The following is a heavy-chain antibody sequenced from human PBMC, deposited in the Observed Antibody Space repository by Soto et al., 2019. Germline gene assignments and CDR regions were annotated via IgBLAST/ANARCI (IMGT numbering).Heavy chain of an antibody. CDR1: GFTFDDYT. Sequence: EVQLVESGGVVVQPGGSLRLSCAASGFTFDDYTMHWVRQAPGKGLEWVSLISWDGGSTYYADSVKGRFTVSRDNSKNTLSLQMNSLRAEDTAIYYCAKGRKDNGSYRTAFDNWGQGTLVTVSS. V-gene: IGHV3-43*01. CDR2: ISWDGGST. CDR3: AKGRKDNGSYRTAFDN. J-gene: IGHJ4*02. D-gene: IGHD1-26*01.